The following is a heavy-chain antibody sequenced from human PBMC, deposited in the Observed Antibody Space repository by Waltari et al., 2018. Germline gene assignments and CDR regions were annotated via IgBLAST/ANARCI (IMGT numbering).Heavy chain of an antibody. CDR3: TRQVLGYCTSAACRRLES. D-gene: IGHD2-2*03. CDR2: IYHEETT. CDR1: NYAINSGFY. Sequence: QVQLQESGPGLLRASETLSLTCDVSNYAINSGFYRGWARQPPGKGLEWIATIYHEETTFYNPSLKSRFTTSMDTSKTQFSLTLRSVTAADTAVYYCTRQVLGYCTSAACRRLESWGQGILVTVSS. V-gene: IGHV4-38-2*01. J-gene: IGHJ4*02.